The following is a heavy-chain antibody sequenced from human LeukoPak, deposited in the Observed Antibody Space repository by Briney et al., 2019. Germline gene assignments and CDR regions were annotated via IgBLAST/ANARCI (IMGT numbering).Heavy chain of an antibody. CDR2: IYHSGNT. CDR3: ARVRVTGYAY. D-gene: IGHD3-9*01. V-gene: IGHV3-53*01. CDR1: GFTFSSYA. Sequence: GGSLRLSCAASGFTFSSYAMNWVRQAPGKGLEWVSVIYHSGNTDYADSVKGRFTISRDNSKNTVYLQMSSLRAEDTAVYYCARVRVTGYAYWGQGTLVTVSS. J-gene: IGHJ4*02.